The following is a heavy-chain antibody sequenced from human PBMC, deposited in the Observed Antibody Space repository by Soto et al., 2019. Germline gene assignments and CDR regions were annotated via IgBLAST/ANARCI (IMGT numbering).Heavy chain of an antibody. CDR2: INAGNGNT. Sequence: ASVKVSCKASGYTFTSYAMHWVRQAPGQRLEWMGWINAGNGNTKYSQKFQGRVTITRDTSASTAYMELSSLRSEDTAVYYCAREIGGLGDYDFWSGYYGFDPWGQGTLVTVSS. CDR3: AREIGGLGDYDFWSGYYGFDP. V-gene: IGHV1-3*01. CDR1: GYTFTSYA. D-gene: IGHD3-3*01. J-gene: IGHJ5*02.